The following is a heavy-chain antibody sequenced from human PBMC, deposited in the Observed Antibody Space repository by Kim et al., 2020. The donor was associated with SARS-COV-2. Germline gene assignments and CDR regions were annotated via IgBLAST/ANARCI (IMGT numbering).Heavy chain of an antibody. CDR1: GFTFSSYG. CDR3: AQDILGYYGSGAPQFDP. J-gene: IGHJ5*02. D-gene: IGHD3-10*01. V-gene: IGHV3-30*18. Sequence: GGSLRLSCAASGFTFSSYGIHWVRQAPGKGLEWVAVISYDGSNKYYADSVKGRFTISRDNSKNTLYLQMNSLRAEDTAVYYCAQDILGYYGSGAPQFDPWGQGTLVTVSS. CDR2: ISYDGSNK.